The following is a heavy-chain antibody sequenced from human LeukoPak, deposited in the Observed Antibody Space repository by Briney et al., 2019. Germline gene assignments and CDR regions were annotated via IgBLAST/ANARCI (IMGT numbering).Heavy chain of an antibody. V-gene: IGHV1-2*06. CDR3: ARGPLAANHAGLRDY. CDR2: INPNSGGT. J-gene: IGHJ4*02. CDR1: GYTFTGYY. Sequence: GASVKVSCKASGYTFTGYYMHLVRQAPGQGLEWMGRINPNSGGTNYAQKFQGRVTMTRDTSISTAYMELSRLRSDDTAVYYCARGPLAANHAGLRDYWGQGTLVTVSS. D-gene: IGHD2-15*01.